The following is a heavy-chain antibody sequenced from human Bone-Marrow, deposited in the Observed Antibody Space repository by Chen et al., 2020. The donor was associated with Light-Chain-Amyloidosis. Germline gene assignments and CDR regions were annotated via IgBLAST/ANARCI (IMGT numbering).Heavy chain of an antibody. CDR3: ARDSIEGPTDFDH. CDR1: GFTFSKYA. V-gene: IGHV3-33*01. CDR2: IGKDGNK. J-gene: IGHJ4*02. D-gene: IGHD6-6*01. Sequence: QVQLVESGGGVVQPGESLRLSCVASGFTFSKYAMHWVRQAPGKGLEWLAVIGKDGNKDHVESVKGRFAVSRENSKNTLNLQMNSLRAEDTAVYYCARDSIEGPTDFDHWGQGTLVTVSS.